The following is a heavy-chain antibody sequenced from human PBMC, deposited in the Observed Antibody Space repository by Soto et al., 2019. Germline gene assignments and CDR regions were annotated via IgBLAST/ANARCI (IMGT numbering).Heavy chain of an antibody. CDR3: GRGGSWAKVDS. CDR2: IIPVFGPA. CDR1: GGTLKNSA. D-gene: IGHD6-13*01. J-gene: IGHJ4*02. Sequence: QVQLVQSGAEVKKPGSSVRVSCKASGGTLKNSAISWVRQAPGQGLEWMGGIIPVFGPALYTQKFQGRVTITADESTTTALLDVSSLRSEDTAVYYCGRGGSWAKVDSWGPGTLVTVSS. V-gene: IGHV1-69*01.